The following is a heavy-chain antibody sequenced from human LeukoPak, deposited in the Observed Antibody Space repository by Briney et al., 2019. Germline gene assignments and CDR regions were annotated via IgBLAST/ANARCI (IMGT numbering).Heavy chain of an antibody. J-gene: IGHJ4*02. CDR3: ARFMLGSGSYYLDY. V-gene: IGHV4-38-2*02. D-gene: IGHD3-10*01. Sequence: PSETLSLTCTVSGYSISSGYCWGWIRQPPGKGLEWIGSIYHSGSTYYNPSLKSRVTISVDTSKNQFSPKLSSVTAADTAVYYCARFMLGSGSYYLDYWGQGTLVTVSS. CDR2: IYHSGST. CDR1: GYSISSGYC.